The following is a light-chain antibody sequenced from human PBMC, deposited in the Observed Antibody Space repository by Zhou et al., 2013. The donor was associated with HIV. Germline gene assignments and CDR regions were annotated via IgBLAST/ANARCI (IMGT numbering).Light chain of an antibody. J-gene: IGKJ2*01. V-gene: IGKV2-30*02. CDR1: QSLAHSDGNIY. CDR2: KVS. CDR3: MQGTHWPYT. Sequence: DVVLTQSPPSLPVTLGQPASISCRSSQSLAHSDGNIYFNWFHQRPGQSPRRLFCKVSERDSGVPLRFIGSGSGTDFTLSISRVEAEDVGTYYCMQGTHWPYTFGQGTKLEIK.